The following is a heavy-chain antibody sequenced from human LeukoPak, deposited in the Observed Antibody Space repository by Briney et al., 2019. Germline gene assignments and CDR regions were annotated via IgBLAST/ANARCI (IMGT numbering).Heavy chain of an antibody. D-gene: IGHD3-3*01. CDR1: GGSLSGYY. V-gene: IGHV4-34*01. Sequence: SETLSLTCAVYGGSLSGYYWSWIRQPPGKGLEWIGEINHSGSTNYNPSLKSRVTISVDTSKNQFSLKLSSVTAADTAVYYCARGPRITIFGVVIGEDFDYWGQGTLVTVSS. CDR2: INHSGST. J-gene: IGHJ4*02. CDR3: ARGPRITIFGVVIGEDFDY.